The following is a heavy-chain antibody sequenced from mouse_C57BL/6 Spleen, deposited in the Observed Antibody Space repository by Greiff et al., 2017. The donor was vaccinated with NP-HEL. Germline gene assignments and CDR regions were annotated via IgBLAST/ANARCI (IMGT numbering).Heavy chain of an antibody. CDR2: INPNNGGT. CDR3: ARDPGYAFDY. D-gene: IGHD3-2*02. CDR1: GYTFTDYN. V-gene: IGHV1-18*01. J-gene: IGHJ2*01. Sequence: EVQLQQPGPELVKPGASVKLPCKASGYTFTDYNMDWVKQSHGQSLEWIGDINPNNGGTIYNQKFKDKATLTVDKSSSTAYMQLRSLTSEDTAVYYCARDPGYAFDYWGQGTTLTVSS.